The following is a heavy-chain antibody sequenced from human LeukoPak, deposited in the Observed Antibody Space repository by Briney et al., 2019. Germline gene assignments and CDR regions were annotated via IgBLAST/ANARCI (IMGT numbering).Heavy chain of an antibody. D-gene: IGHD3-9*01. J-gene: IGHJ5*02. CDR1: GYTFTSYY. CDR2: INPSGGNT. V-gene: IGHV1-46*01. CDR3: AREYNDILTGYYAVNWFDP. Sequence: ASVKVSCKASGYTFTSYYMHWVRQAPGQGLEWMGIINPSGGNTNYAQKLQGRVTMTTDTSTSTAYMELRSLRSDDTAVYYCAREYNDILTGYYAVNWFDPWGQGTLVTVSS.